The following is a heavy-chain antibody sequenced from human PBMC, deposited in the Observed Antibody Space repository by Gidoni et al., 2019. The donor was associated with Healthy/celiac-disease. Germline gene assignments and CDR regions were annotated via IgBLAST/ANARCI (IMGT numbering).Heavy chain of an antibody. D-gene: IGHD5-18*01. V-gene: IGHV3-64D*06. CDR1: GSTFSRYA. Sequence: EVQLVESGGGLVQPGGSLRLYCSASGSTFSRYAMHWVRQAPGKGLEYCSASSSNGGSTYYADSVKGRFTISRDNSKNTLYLQMSSLRAEDTAVYYCVNGKRGYSYGIILDYYYGMDVWGQGTTVTVSS. CDR3: VNGKRGYSYGIILDYYYGMDV. J-gene: IGHJ6*02. CDR2: SSSNGGST.